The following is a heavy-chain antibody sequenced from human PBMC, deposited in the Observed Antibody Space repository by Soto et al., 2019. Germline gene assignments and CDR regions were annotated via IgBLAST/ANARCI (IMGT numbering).Heavy chain of an antibody. CDR3: AKDRPPRYCTNGVRYTPFDY. CDR1: GFSFNSYW. CDR2: IKLDGSEK. J-gene: IGHJ4*02. Sequence: PGGSLRLSCAASGFSFNSYWMTWVRQTPGKGLEWVASIKLDGSEKYYVDSVKGRFTISRDDAKNSVYLQMNSLRAEDTAVYYCAKDRPPRYCTNGVRYTPFDYWGQGTLVTGSS. D-gene: IGHD2-8*01. V-gene: IGHV3-7*03.